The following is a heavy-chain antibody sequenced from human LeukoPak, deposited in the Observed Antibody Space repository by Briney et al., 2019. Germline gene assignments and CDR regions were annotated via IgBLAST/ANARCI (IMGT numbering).Heavy chain of an antibody. V-gene: IGHV4-39*07. CDR2: IYHSGTTYSGST. CDR1: GASMSNYY. CDR3: ARDGYYYYYMDV. J-gene: IGHJ6*03. Sequence: SETLSLTCNVSGASMSNYYWVWIRQPPGKGLEWIGSIYHSGTTYSGSTYYNPSLKSRVTISLDTSKNQFSLKVGSMTAADTAVYYCARDGYYYYYMDVWGKGTTVTISS.